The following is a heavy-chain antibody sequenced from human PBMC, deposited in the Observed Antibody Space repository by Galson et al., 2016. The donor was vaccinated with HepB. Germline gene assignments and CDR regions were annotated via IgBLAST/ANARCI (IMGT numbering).Heavy chain of an antibody. V-gene: IGHV5-51*03. CDR3: ARRGHYDTSYYYPGDY. J-gene: IGHJ4*02. D-gene: IGHD3-22*01. Sequence: QSGAEVKKPGESLKISCKASGYSFTSYWIGWVRQMPGKGLEWMGIIYPGDSDTRYSPSFQGQVTIPADKSISTTYLQWSSLKASDTAMYYCARRGHYDTSYYYPGDYWGQGTLVTVSS. CDR2: IYPGDSDT. CDR1: GYSFTSYW.